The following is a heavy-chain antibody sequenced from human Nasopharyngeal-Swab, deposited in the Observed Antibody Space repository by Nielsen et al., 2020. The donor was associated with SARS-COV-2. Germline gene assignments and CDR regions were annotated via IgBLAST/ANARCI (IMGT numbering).Heavy chain of an antibody. V-gene: IGHV4-30-4*01. Sequence: WIRQPPGKGLEWIGYIYYSGSTYYNPSLKSRVTISVDTSKNQFSLKPSSVTAADTAVYYCARGRVRGVLHYYYYMDVWGKGTTVTVSS. D-gene: IGHD3-10*01. CDR2: IYYSGST. J-gene: IGHJ6*03. CDR3: ARGRVRGVLHYYYYMDV.